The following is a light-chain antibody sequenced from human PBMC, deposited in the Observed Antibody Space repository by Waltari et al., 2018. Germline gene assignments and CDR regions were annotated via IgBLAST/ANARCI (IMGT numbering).Light chain of an antibody. CDR2: ADN. J-gene: IGLJ3*02. V-gene: IGLV6-57*02. CDR3: QSYDGDRSWV. Sequence: FILTQSHSVSESPGRTVTISCSGSGGSFDTNYVQWYPQRPGSAPTTVIYADNQRPSGVPDRFSGSVDMSSNSASLTIAGRQTEDEADYYCQSYDGDRSWVFGGGTKLTVL. CDR1: GGSFDTNY.